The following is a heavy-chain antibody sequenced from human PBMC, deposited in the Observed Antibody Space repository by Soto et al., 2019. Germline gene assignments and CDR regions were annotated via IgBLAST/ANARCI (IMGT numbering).Heavy chain of an antibody. J-gene: IGHJ5*02. CDR3: ARVVGANPGGTNWVDP. CDR2: IDPSDSYT. V-gene: IGHV5-10-1*01. D-gene: IGHD2-15*01. CDR1: GYSFTSYW. Sequence: PGESLKISCKGSGYSFTSYWISWVRQMPGKGLEWMGRIDPSDSYTNYSPSFQGHVTISADKSISTAYLQWSSLKASDTAMYYCARVVGANPGGTNWVDPWGQGTLVTGSS.